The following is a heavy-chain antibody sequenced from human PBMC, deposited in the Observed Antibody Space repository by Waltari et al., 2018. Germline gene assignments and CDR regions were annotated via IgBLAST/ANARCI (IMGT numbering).Heavy chain of an antibody. J-gene: IGHJ2*01. CDR3: ARQYRVKYFDL. Sequence: QLQLQESGPGLVKPSETLSLPCTVSGGSISSSSYHWGWIRQPPGKGLEWIGSIYYSGSTYYNPSLKSRVTISVDTSKNQFSLKLSSVTAADTAVYYCARQYRVKYFDLWGRGTLVTVSS. CDR2: IYYSGST. V-gene: IGHV4-39*01. D-gene: IGHD5-12*01. CDR1: GGSISSSSYH.